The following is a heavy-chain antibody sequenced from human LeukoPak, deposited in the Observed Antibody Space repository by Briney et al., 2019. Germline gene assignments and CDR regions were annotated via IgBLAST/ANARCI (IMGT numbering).Heavy chain of an antibody. CDR3: ARGKGPKSYFDY. J-gene: IGHJ4*02. V-gene: IGHV4-34*01. CDR2: INHSGST. Sequence: SETLSLTCAVYGGSSSGYYWSWIRQPPGKGLEWIGEINHSGSTNYNPSLKSRVTISVDTSKNQFSLKLSSVTAADTAVYYCARGKGPKSYFDYWGQGTLVTVSS. CDR1: GGSSSGYY.